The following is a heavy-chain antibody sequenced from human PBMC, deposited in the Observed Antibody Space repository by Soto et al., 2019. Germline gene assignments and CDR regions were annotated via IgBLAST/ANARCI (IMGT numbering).Heavy chain of an antibody. V-gene: IGHV3-73*01. CDR1: GFTFSGSA. CDR2: IRSKANSYAT. J-gene: IGHJ4*02. Sequence: GGSLRLSCAASGFTFSGSAMHWVRQASWKGLEWVGRIRSKANSYATAYAASVKGRFTISRDDSKNTAYLQMNSLKTEDTAVYYCTRWGEEDTAMVTGFEYGGPGTWLSVSS. CDR3: TRWGEEDTAMVTGFEY. D-gene: IGHD5-18*01.